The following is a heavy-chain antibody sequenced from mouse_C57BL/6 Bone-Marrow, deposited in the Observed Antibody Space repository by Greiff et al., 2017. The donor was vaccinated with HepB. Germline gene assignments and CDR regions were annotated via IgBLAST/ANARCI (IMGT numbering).Heavy chain of an antibody. D-gene: IGHD1-1*01. CDR1: GYTFTNYW. CDR3: ARRGGSSWNYFDY. CDR2: IYPGGGYT. V-gene: IGHV1-63*01. J-gene: IGHJ2*01. Sequence: QVQLKQSGAELVRPGTSVKMSCKASGYTFTNYWIGWAKQRPGHGLEWIGDIYPGGGYTNYNEKFKGKATLTADKSSSTAYMQFSSLTSEDSAIYYCARRGGSSWNYFDYWAQGTTLTVSS.